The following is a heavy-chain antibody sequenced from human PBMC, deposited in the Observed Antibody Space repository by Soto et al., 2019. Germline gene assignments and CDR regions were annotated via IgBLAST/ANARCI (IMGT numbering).Heavy chain of an antibody. CDR1: GGSISSGGYY. Sequence: SETLSLTCTVSGGSISSGGYYWSWIRQHPGKGLEWIGYIYYSGSTYYNPSLKSRVTISVDTSKNQFSLKLSSVTAADTAVYYCASGSSYSSSWYRNPNWFDPWGQGTLVTSPQ. V-gene: IGHV4-31*03. CDR3: ASGSSYSSSWYRNPNWFDP. CDR2: IYYSGST. J-gene: IGHJ5*02. D-gene: IGHD6-13*01.